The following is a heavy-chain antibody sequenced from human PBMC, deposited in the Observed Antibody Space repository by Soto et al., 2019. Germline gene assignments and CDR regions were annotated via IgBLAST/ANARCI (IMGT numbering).Heavy chain of an antibody. V-gene: IGHV4-30-4*01. Sequence: SETLSLTCTVSGGSISSGDYSWSWVRQSPGKGLEWIGHIYNSGITYYNPSLKSRVVISIDTSRNQFSLRLNSLTAADRAVYFCARGVTVFGLVSRFWFDPWGQGTVVTVPS. CDR1: GGSISSGDYS. D-gene: IGHD3-3*01. CDR2: IYNSGIT. CDR3: ARGVTVFGLVSRFWFDP. J-gene: IGHJ5*02.